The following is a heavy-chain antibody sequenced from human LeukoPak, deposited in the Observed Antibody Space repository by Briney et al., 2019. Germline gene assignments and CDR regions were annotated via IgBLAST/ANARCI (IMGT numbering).Heavy chain of an antibody. V-gene: IGHV5-51*01. J-gene: IGHJ4*02. CDR1: GYSFTSYW. Sequence: GESLQISSQGAGYSFTSYWIGWVRQLPGKSLEWMGIIYPGDSDTRYSPSFQGQVTISADKSISTAYLQWSSLKASDTAMYYCARLGGGDYGDYEYYFDYWGQGTLVTVSS. CDR2: IYPGDSDT. CDR3: ARLGGGDYGDYEYYFDY. D-gene: IGHD4-17*01.